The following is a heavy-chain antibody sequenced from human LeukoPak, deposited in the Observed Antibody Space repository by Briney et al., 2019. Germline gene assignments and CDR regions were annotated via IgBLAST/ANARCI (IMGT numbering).Heavy chain of an antibody. J-gene: IGHJ4*02. V-gene: IGHV5-51*01. CDR3: ARSPRGALAFDC. D-gene: IGHD3-3*02. Sequence: GESLKIACKGPGYSFTSFWIGWVRQMPGKGLEWMGIIFPADSDTRYSPSFQGQVTISADKSISTAYRQWSSLKAADTAMYYCARSPRGALAFDCWGQGTLVTVSS. CDR2: IFPADSDT. CDR1: GYSFTSFW.